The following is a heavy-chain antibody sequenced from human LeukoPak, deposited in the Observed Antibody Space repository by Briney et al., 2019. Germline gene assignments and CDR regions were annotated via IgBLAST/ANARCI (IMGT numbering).Heavy chain of an antibody. Sequence: GGSLRLSCAASGFIFSDYGMHWARQAPGKGLEWVAVIWNNGNNRYADSVRGRFTISRDDSKNTLYLQMDSLRAEDTAVYYCARDSVRVPTDFDYWGQGTLVTVSS. CDR2: IWNNGNNR. CDR3: ARDSVRVPTDFDY. D-gene: IGHD4-17*01. V-gene: IGHV3-33*01. J-gene: IGHJ4*02. CDR1: GFIFSDYG.